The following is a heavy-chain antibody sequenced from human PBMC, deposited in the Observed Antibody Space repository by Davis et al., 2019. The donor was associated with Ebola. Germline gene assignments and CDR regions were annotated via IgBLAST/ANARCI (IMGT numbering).Heavy chain of an antibody. Sequence: GESLKISCAASGFTFSSYWMSWVRQAPGKGLEWVANIKQDGSEKYYVDSVKGRFTISRDNAKNSLYLQMNSLRAEDTAVYYCARDLGITIFGVVSGWFDPWGQGTLVTVSS. J-gene: IGHJ5*02. D-gene: IGHD3-3*01. CDR3: ARDLGITIFGVVSGWFDP. V-gene: IGHV3-7*01. CDR2: IKQDGSEK. CDR1: GFTFSSYW.